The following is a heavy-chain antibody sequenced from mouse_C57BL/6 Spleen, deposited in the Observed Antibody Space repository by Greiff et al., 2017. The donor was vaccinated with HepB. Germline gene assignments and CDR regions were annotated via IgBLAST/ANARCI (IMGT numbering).Heavy chain of an antibody. V-gene: IGHV1-55*01. Sequence: QVQLQQPGAELVKPGASVKMSCKASGYTFTSYWITWVKQRPGQGLEWIGDIYPGSGSTNYNEKFKSKATLTGDTSSSTAYMQLSSLTSEDSAVSYCASPHYYGSSCGHWGQGTSVTVSS. CDR3: ASPHYYGSSCGH. D-gene: IGHD1-1*01. CDR2: IYPGSGST. J-gene: IGHJ4*01. CDR1: GYTFTSYW.